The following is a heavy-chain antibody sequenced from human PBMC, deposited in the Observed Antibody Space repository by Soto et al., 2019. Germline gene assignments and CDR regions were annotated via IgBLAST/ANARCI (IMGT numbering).Heavy chain of an antibody. CDR1: GGTFSSYA. J-gene: IGHJ6*02. CDR2: IIPIFGTA. V-gene: IGHV1-69*01. CDR3: ARDQGSRIAVAGYYYYYGMDV. Sequence: QVQLVQSGAEVKKPGFSVKVSCKASGGTFSSYAISWVRQAPGQGLEWMGGIIPIFGTANYAQKFQGRVTITADESTRTAYMRLSSLRSEDTAVYYCARDQGSRIAVAGYYYYYGMDVWGQGTTVTVSS. D-gene: IGHD6-19*01.